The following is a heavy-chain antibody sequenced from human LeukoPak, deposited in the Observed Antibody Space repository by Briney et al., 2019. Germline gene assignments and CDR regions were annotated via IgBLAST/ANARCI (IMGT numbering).Heavy chain of an antibody. Sequence: GGSLRLSCAASGFTFSSYAMHWVRQAPGKGLEWVAAISYDGNNNYYADSAKGRFTISRDNSKNTLYLQMNSLRAEDTAVYYCARGRNVVATSGYFDYWGQGTLVTVSS. CDR3: ARGRNVVATSGYFDY. J-gene: IGHJ4*02. CDR2: ISYDGNNN. V-gene: IGHV3-30-3*01. CDR1: GFTFSSYA. D-gene: IGHD5-12*01.